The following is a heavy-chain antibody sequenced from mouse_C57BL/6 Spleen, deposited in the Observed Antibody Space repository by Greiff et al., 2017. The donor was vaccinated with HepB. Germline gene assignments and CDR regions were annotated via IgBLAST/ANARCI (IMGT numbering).Heavy chain of an antibody. D-gene: IGHD1-1*01. CDR2: ISSGGSYT. J-gene: IGHJ2*01. CDR1: GFTFSSYG. V-gene: IGHV5-6*01. Sequence: EVQVVESGGDLVKPGGSLKLSCAASGFTFSSYGMSWVRQTPDKRLEWVATISSGGSYTYYPDSVKGRFTISRDNAKNTLYLQMSSLKSEDTAMYYCAREGGFGVTTVVVDYFDYWGQGTTLTVSS. CDR3: AREGGFGVTTVVVDYFDY.